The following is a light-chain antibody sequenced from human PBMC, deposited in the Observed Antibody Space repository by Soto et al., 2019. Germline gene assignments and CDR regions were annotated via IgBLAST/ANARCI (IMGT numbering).Light chain of an antibody. J-gene: IGKJ1*01. CDR2: GAS. CDR1: QSVSSSY. CDR3: QQSGSSRT. Sequence: EIVLTQSPGTLSLSPGERATLSCRASQSVSSSYLAWYQQKPGQAPRLLIYGASSRATGIPDRFSGSGSGTDFTLAISRLEPEGFGVYYCQQSGSSRTFGQGTKVEIK. V-gene: IGKV3-20*01.